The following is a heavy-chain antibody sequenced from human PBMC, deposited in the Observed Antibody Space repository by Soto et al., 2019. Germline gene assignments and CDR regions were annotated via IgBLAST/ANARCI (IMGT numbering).Heavy chain of an antibody. V-gene: IGHV1-2*04. CDR3: ARGLGGSSSSVYYYYSGMDV. D-gene: IGHD6-6*01. CDR1: GYTFTGYY. Sequence: ASVKVSCKASGYTFTGYYMHWVRQAPGQGLEWMGWINPNSGGTNYAQKFQGWVTMTRDTSISTAYMELSRLRSDDTAVYYCARGLGGSSSSVYYYYSGMDVWGQGTTVTVSS. CDR2: INPNSGGT. J-gene: IGHJ6*02.